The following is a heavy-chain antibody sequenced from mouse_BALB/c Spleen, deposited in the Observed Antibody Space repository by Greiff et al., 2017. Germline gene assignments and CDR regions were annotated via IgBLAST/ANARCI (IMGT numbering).Heavy chain of an antibody. CDR2: ISTYYGDA. CDR3: ARSTVAAGGYAMDY. V-gene: IGHV1S137*01. J-gene: IGHJ4*01. D-gene: IGHD1-1*01. Sequence: QVQLQQSGAELVRPGVSVKISCKGSGYTFTDYAMHWVKQSHAKSLEWIGVISTYYGDASYNQKFKGKATMTVDKSSSTAYMELARLTSEDSAIYYCARSTVAAGGYAMDYWGQGTSVTVSS. CDR1: GYTFTDYA.